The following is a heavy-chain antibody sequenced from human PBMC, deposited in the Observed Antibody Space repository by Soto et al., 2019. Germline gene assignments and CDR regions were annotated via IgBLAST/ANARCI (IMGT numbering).Heavy chain of an antibody. V-gene: IGHV3-30-3*01. Sequence: GESLRLSCAASGFTFSSYAMHWVRQAPGKGLEWVAVISYDGSNKYYADSVKGRFTISRDNSKNTLYLQMNSLRAEDTAVYYCAREPTDQWLRLFYFDYWGQGTLVTVSS. J-gene: IGHJ4*02. CDR3: AREPTDQWLRLFYFDY. CDR2: ISYDGSNK. CDR1: GFTFSSYA. D-gene: IGHD5-12*01.